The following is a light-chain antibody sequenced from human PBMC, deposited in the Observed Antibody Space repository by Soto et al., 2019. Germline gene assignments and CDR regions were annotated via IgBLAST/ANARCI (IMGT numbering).Light chain of an antibody. Sequence: DIQMTQSPSSLSASVGDRVTITCRASQSISSYLNWYQQKPGKAPKLLIYAASSLQSGVPSRFTGSGSGTAFTLTISSLQPEDFATYYCQESTDTPYTFGQGTKLEIK. V-gene: IGKV1-39*01. CDR2: AAS. J-gene: IGKJ2*01. CDR1: QSISSY. CDR3: QESTDTPYT.